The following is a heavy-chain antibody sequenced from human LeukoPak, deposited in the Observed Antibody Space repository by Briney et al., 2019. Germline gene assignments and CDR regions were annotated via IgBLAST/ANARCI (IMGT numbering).Heavy chain of an antibody. V-gene: IGHV4-59*08. D-gene: IGHD6-13*01. J-gene: IGHJ5*02. CDR2: IYYSGST. CDR3: ARGLGSSWKQVGWFDP. CDR1: GGSISSYY. Sequence: PSETLSLTCTVSGGSISSYYWSWIRQPPGKGLEWIGYIYYSGSTNYNPSLKSRVTISVDTSKNQFSLKLSSVTAADTAVYYCARGLGSSWKQVGWFDPWGQGTLVTVSS.